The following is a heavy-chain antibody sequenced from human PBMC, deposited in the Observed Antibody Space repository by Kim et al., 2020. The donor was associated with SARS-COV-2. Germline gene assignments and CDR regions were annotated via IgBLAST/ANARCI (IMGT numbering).Heavy chain of an antibody. CDR1: GFTFSSYW. V-gene: IGHV3-7*03. D-gene: IGHD5-18*01. J-gene: IGHJ6*02. Sequence: GGSLRLSCAASGFTFSSYWMSWVRQAPGKGLEWVANIKQDGSEKYYVDSVKGRFTISRDNAKNSLYLQMNSLRAEDTAVYYCARLGEQLWSRYYYYGMDVWGQGTTVTVSS. CDR3: ARLGEQLWSRYYYYGMDV. CDR2: IKQDGSEK.